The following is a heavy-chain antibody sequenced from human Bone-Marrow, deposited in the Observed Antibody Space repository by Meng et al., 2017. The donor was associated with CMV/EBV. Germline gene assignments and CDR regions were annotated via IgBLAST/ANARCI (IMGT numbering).Heavy chain of an antibody. J-gene: IGHJ3*02. Sequence: GESLKISCATSGFTFSNYEMNWVRQTPGKGLEWIAYISSSGTTIKHADSVKGRFTIFRDNARNSLYLQLNSLRAEDTAVYYCARDSEDDDYYFAFDMWGQGTMVTVSS. V-gene: IGHV3-48*03. D-gene: IGHD2-21*02. CDR2: ISSSGTTI. CDR1: GFTFSNYE. CDR3: ARDSEDDDYYFAFDM.